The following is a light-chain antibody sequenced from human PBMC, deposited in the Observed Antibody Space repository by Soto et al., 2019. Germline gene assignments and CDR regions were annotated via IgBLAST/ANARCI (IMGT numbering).Light chain of an antibody. CDR1: QTISSW. V-gene: IGKV1-5*03. CDR2: KAS. CDR3: QQYDSYSWT. J-gene: IGKJ1*01. Sequence: DIQMTQSPSTLSASVGDRVTITCRASQTISSWLAWYQQKPGKAPKLLIYKASSLESGAPSRFSGRGSGTEFTLSISSLQPDDFATYYCQQYDSYSWTFGQGTKVESK.